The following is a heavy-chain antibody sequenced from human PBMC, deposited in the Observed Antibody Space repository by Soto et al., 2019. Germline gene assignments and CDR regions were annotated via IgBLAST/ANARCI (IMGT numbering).Heavy chain of an antibody. CDR2: INAGNGNT. CDR3: ARRQGYCSSTSCPWGNSQLDY. V-gene: IGHV1-3*01. Sequence: GASVTVCCKDSGYTLTSYARQWVRQAKGQRLEWMGWINAGNGNTKYSQKFQGRVTITRDTSASTAYMELSSLRSEDTAVYYCARRQGYCSSTSCPWGNSQLDYWGQGTLVTVSS. J-gene: IGHJ4*02. D-gene: IGHD2-2*01. CDR1: GYTLTSYA.